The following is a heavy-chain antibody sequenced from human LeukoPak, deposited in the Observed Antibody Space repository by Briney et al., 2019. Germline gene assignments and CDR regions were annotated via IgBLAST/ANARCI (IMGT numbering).Heavy chain of an antibody. CDR3: ARRTPFEGMDV. V-gene: IGHV3-48*03. Sequence: PGGSLRLSCAASGFTFSSYEFKWVRQAPGQGLDWLSYISRSGGTTDYADSVKGRFTISRDNTKNSVCLQINSLRDEDTAIYYCARRTPFEGMDVWGQGTTVTVSS. CDR1: GFTFSSYE. D-gene: IGHD3-16*01. J-gene: IGHJ6*02. CDR2: ISRSGGTT.